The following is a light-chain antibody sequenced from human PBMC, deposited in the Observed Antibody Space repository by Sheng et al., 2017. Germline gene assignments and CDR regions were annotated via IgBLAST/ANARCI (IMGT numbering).Light chain of an antibody. CDR1: QSISTY. J-gene: IGKJ2*01. V-gene: IGKV3-11*01. CDR3: QQYSMSPHN. CDR2: DTS. Sequence: EIVLTQSPATLSLSPGERATLSCRASQSISTYLGWYQQKPGQAPRLLIYDTSNRATGIPDRFGGSGSGTDFTLTINRLEPEDLAVYYCQQYSMSPHNFGQGTKLEIK.